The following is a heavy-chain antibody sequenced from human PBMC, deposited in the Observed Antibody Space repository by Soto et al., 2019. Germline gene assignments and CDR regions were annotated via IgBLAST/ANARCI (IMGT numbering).Heavy chain of an antibody. J-gene: IGHJ4*02. CDR1: GGSISSSNW. D-gene: IGHD3-22*01. CDR2: IYHSEST. Sequence: SETLSLTCAVSGGSISSSNWWSWVRQPPGKGLEWIGEIYHSESTNYNPSLKSRVTISVDKSKNQFSLKLSSVTAADTAVYYCARDPYYYDSSGTRVGFDYWGQGTLVTVSS. V-gene: IGHV4-4*02. CDR3: ARDPYYYDSSGTRVGFDY.